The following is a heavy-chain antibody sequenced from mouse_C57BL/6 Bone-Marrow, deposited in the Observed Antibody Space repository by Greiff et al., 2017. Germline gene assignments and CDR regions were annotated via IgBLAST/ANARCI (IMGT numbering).Heavy chain of an antibody. CDR2: IWRGGST. CDR1: GFSLTSYG. CDR3: AKNLHDGPRWYFDV. J-gene: IGHJ1*03. Sequence: VKLMESGPGLVQPSQSLSITCTVSGFSLTSYGVHWVRQSPGKGLEWLGVIWRGGSTDYNAAFMSRLSITKDNSKSQVFFKMNSLQADDTAIYYCAKNLHDGPRWYFDVWGTGTTVTVSS. D-gene: IGHD2-3*01. V-gene: IGHV2-5*01.